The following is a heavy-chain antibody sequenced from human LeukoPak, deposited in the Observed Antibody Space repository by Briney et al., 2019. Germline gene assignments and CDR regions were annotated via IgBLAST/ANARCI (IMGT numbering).Heavy chain of an antibody. V-gene: IGHV3-7*01. CDR2: IKQDGSEK. CDR1: GFTFSNYW. J-gene: IGHJ4*02. Sequence: GGSLRLSCTASGFTFSNYWMSWVRQVPGKGLEWVANIKQDGSEKYYVDSVKGRFTISRDNAKHSLYLQMNSLRAEDTALYYCWRDYGRGEPNDYWGQGTLVTVSS. D-gene: IGHD3-16*01. CDR3: WRDYGRGEPNDY.